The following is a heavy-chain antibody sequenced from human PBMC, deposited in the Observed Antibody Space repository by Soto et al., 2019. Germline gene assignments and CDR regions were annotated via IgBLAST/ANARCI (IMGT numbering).Heavy chain of an antibody. Sequence: EVQLVESGGGLVQPGGSLRLSCAASGFTFSSFSMNWVRQAPGKGLEWVSSISGNSRYIYYADSQKGRFTVSRDNAKNSLYLQMNSLRAEDTAVYYCARDRGDYEGLVPYYFDHWGQGTLVTVSS. V-gene: IGHV3-21*02. CDR2: ISGNSRYI. CDR1: GFTFSSFS. CDR3: ARDRGDYEGLVPYYFDH. J-gene: IGHJ4*02. D-gene: IGHD4-17*01.